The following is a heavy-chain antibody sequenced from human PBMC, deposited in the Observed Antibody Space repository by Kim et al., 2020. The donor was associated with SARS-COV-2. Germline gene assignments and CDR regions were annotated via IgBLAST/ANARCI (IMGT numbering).Heavy chain of an antibody. CDR3: ARLGYCSSTSCSYGMDV. V-gene: IGHV4-34*01. D-gene: IGHD2-2*01. J-gene: IGHJ6*02. Sequence: LKSRVTISVDTSKNQFSLKLSSVTAADTAVYYCARLGYCSSTSCSYGMDVWGQGTTVTVSS.